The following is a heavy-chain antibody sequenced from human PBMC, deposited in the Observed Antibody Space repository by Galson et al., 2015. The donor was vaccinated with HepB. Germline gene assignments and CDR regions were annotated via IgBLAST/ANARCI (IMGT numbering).Heavy chain of an antibody. CDR1: GFIFRSYG. V-gene: IGHV3-33*01. CDR2: IWNDGTNK. J-gene: IGHJ4*02. D-gene: IGHD1-26*01. Sequence: SLRLSCAASGFIFRSYGMHWVRQAPGKGLEWVAVIWNDGTNKYYADSVRGRFTISRDNSKKTLYLEMNSLRVEDTAVYYCAREKIVGAYVGKDYWGQGTLVTVSS. CDR3: AREKIVGAYVGKDY.